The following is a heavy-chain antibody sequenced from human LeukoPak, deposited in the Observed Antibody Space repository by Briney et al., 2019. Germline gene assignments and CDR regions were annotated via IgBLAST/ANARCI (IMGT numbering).Heavy chain of an antibody. CDR2: IYYSGST. J-gene: IGHJ6*02. CDR1: GGSISSYY. V-gene: IGHV4-59*01. D-gene: IGHD2-2*01. CDR3: ARDYYCSSTSCYRRGNGMDV. Sequence: PETLSLTCTVSGGSISSYYWSWIRQPPGQGLEWIGYIYYSGSTNYNPSLKSRVTISVDTSKNQFSLKLSSVTAADTAVYYCARDYYCSSTSCYRRGNGMDVWGQGTTVTVSS.